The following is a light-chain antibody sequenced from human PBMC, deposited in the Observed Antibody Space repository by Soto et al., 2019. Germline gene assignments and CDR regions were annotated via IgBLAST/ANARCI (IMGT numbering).Light chain of an antibody. CDR1: SSDVGSYNY. CDR2: EVT. Sequence: QSVLTQPPSASGSPGQSVTISCTGTSSDVGSYNYVSWYQQHPGKAPKLMIYEVTKRPSGVPDRFSGSKSGSTASLTVSGLQAEDEAEYDRSSYAGSNNVVFGGGTKVTVL. V-gene: IGLV2-8*01. CDR3: SSYAGSNNVV. J-gene: IGLJ2*01.